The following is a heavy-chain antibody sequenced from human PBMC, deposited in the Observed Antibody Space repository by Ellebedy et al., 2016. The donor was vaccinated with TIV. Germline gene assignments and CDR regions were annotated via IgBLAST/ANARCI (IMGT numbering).Heavy chain of an antibody. CDR2: ISSSSSYI. CDR1: GFTFSSYA. Sequence: GGSLRLSCAASGFTFSSYAMSWVRQAPGKGLEWVSSISSSSSYIYYADSVKGRFTISRDNAKNSLYLQMNSLRAEDTAVYYCARVGTMVRGVPGDYWGQGTLVTVSS. V-gene: IGHV3-21*01. CDR3: ARVGTMVRGVPGDY. J-gene: IGHJ4*02. D-gene: IGHD3-10*01.